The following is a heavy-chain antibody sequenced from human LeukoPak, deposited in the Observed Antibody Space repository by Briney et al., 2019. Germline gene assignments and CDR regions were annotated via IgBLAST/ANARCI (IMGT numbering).Heavy chain of an antibody. D-gene: IGHD2-15*01. Sequence: SETLSLTCTVSGGSIRSYHWSWIRQPPGKGLEWIGYIYFSGSTNYNPSLKSRVTISVDTSKNQFSLKLSSVTAADTAVYYCARGVVAAPQTFDYWGQGTLVTVSS. CDR3: ARGVVAAPQTFDY. V-gene: IGHV4-59*01. CDR2: IYFSGST. J-gene: IGHJ4*02. CDR1: GGSIRSYH.